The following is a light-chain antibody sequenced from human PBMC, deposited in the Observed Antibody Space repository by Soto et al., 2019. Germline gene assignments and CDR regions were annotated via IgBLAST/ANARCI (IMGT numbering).Light chain of an antibody. Sequence: EIVLTQSPGTLSLSPGERATLSCRASQSVSSSYLAWYQQKPGQAPRLLIYGASSRATGIPDRFSGSGSGTEWSLTISRLEPEDFAVYYCQQYGSSPKTVAQGAKVDIK. CDR1: QSVSSSY. V-gene: IGKV3-20*01. J-gene: IGKJ1*01. CDR2: GAS. CDR3: QQYGSSPKT.